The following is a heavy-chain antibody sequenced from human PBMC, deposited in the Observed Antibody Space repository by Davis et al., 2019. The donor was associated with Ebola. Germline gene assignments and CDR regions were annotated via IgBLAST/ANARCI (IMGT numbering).Heavy chain of an antibody. V-gene: IGHV4-34*01. J-gene: IGHJ6*02. CDR3: ARGADTAMVSMDV. Sequence: MPSETLSLTCAVSGGSFSAYYWSWVRQPPGKGLEWIGQITHRGNTNYNPSFKSRVTISVDASKNQFSLNLTSVTAADTAVYYCARGADTAMVSMDVWGQGTTVTVSS. CDR1: GGSFSAYY. D-gene: IGHD5-18*01. CDR2: ITHRGNT.